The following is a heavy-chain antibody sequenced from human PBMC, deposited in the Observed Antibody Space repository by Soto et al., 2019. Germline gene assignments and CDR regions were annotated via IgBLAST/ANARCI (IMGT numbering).Heavy chain of an antibody. CDR3: AKDPILTTPPSFDP. J-gene: IGHJ5*02. CDR2: IGFAGNNK. CDR1: GFPFDSYG. V-gene: IGHV3-30*02. D-gene: IGHD3-9*01. Sequence: GGSLRLSCVSSGFPFDSYGIHLVRRAPGKGLEWVATIGFAGNNKYYADSVKGRFTISRDNSKNTLFLQMNSLGADDTAVYYCAKDPILTTPPSFDPWGQGTLVTVSS.